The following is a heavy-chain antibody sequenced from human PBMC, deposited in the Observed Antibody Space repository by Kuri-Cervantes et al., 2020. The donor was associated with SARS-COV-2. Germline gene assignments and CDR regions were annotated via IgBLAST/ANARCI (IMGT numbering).Heavy chain of an antibody. CDR3: ARDLYSGELWMEIYYYYYGMDV. D-gene: IGHD6-19*01. V-gene: IGHV1-69*06. Sequence: SVKVSCKASGGTFSSYAISWVRQAPGQGLEWMGGIIPIFGTANYAQKFQGRVTITADKSTSTAYMELSSLRSDDTAVYYCARDLYSGELWMEIYYYYYGMDVWGQGTTVTVSS. CDR2: IIPIFGTA. J-gene: IGHJ6*02. CDR1: GGTFSSYA.